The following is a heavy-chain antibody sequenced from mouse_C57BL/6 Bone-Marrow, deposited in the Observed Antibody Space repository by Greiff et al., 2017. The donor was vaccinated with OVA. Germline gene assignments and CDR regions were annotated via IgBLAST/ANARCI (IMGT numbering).Heavy chain of an antibody. Sequence: VESGGGLVKPGGSLKLSCAASGFTFSSYAMSWVRQTPEKRLEWVATISDGGSYTYYPDNVKGRFTISRDNAKNNLYLQMSHLKSEDTAMYYCARDYYGSPLFAYWGQGTLVTVSA. CDR3: ARDYYGSPLFAY. J-gene: IGHJ3*01. CDR2: ISDGGSYT. V-gene: IGHV5-4*01. CDR1: GFTFSSYA. D-gene: IGHD1-1*01.